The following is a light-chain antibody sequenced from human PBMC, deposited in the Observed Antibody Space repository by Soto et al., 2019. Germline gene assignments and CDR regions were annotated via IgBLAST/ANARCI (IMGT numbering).Light chain of an antibody. Sequence: EIVLTQSPGTLSLSPGERATLSCRASQSVSSSYLAWYQPKPGQAPRLLIDGESSRSTGIADRFSGSRSGKDFTLNISRLEPEHFAVYYCQQYGRSPFTFGPGTKVDI. J-gene: IGKJ3*01. V-gene: IGKV3-20*01. CDR1: QSVSSSY. CDR3: QQYGRSPFT. CDR2: GES.